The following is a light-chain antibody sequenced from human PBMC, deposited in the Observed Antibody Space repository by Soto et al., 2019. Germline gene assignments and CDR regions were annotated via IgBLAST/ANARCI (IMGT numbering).Light chain of an antibody. V-gene: IGLV4-69*01. J-gene: IGLJ2*01. CDR2: LNSDGSH. CDR1: SGHSSYA. CDR3: QIGGTGFVV. Sequence: QPVLTQSPSASASLGASVKLTCTLSSGHSSYAIAWHQQQPEKGPRYLMKLNSDGSHSKGDGIPDRFSGSSSGAERYLTISSLQSEDEADYYCQIGGTGFVVFGGGTKVTVL.